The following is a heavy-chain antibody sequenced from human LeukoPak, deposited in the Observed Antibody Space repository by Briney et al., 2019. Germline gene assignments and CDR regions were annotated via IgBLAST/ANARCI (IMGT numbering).Heavy chain of an antibody. V-gene: IGHV4-34*01. CDR3: ARSLGSSGWYRY. Sequence: PSETLSLTCAVYGGTFSGYYWSWIRPPPGKGLEWIGEINHSGSTNYNPSLKCRVTISVDTSKNQFSLKLSSVTAADTAVYYCARSLGSSGWYRYWGQGTLVTVSS. CDR2: INHSGST. J-gene: IGHJ4*02. D-gene: IGHD6-19*01. CDR1: GGTFSGYY.